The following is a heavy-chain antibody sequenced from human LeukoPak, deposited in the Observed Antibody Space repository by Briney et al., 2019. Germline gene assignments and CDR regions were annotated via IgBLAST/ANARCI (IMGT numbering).Heavy chain of an antibody. V-gene: IGHV4-34*01. Sequence: SETLSLTCAVYGGSFSGYYWSWIRQPPGKGLEWIGEINHNGSTNYNPSLKSRVTISVDTSKNQFSLKLSSVTAADTAVYYCARRYSSSPFGYWGQGTLVTVSS. J-gene: IGHJ4*02. CDR1: GGSFSGYY. CDR3: ARRYSSSPFGY. CDR2: INHNGST. D-gene: IGHD6-13*01.